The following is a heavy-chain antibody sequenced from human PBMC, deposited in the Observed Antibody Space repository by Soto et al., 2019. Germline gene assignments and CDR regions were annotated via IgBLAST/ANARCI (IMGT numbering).Heavy chain of an antibody. V-gene: IGHV3-30*03. CDR2: ISYDGSDR. CDR3: ARSTYCNGGSCYPQY. J-gene: IGHJ4*02. CDR1: GFTFSDYG. D-gene: IGHD2-15*01. Sequence: GGSLRLSCEGPGFTFSDYGFHWVRQAPGRGLEWVAMISYDGSDRYYRDSVQGRFTISRDDSKNTVFLQMNSLRTEDTAMYYCARSTYCNGGSCYPQYWGPGTLVTVSS.